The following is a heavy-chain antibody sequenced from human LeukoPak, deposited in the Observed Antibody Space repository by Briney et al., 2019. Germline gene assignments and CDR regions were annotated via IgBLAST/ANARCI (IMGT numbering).Heavy chain of an antibody. CDR1: GGSISSYY. CDR3: AIAPSGPLDV. D-gene: IGHD1-26*01. J-gene: IGHJ6*02. Sequence: SETLSLTFTVSGGSISSYYWGWIRQPPGKGLEWIGYISFSGSTNYNPSLKSRVPISVATCKNPFSLKLSSVTAAETAVYYCAIAPSGPLDVWGQGTTVTVSS. CDR2: ISFSGST. V-gene: IGHV4-59*13.